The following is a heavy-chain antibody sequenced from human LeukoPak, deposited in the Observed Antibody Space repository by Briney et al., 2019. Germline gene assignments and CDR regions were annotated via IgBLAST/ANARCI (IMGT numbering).Heavy chain of an antibody. CDR1: GGSISSSNW. CDR3: ARGVGYSSSWYSVLPYFDY. CDR2: IYHSGST. D-gene: IGHD6-13*01. Sequence: SETLSLTCAVSGGSISSSNWWSWVRQPPGKGLEWIGEIYHSGSTNYNPSLKSRVTISVDKSKNQFSLKLSSVTAADTAVYYCARGVGYSSSWYSVLPYFDYWGQGTLVTVSS. J-gene: IGHJ4*02. V-gene: IGHV4-4*02.